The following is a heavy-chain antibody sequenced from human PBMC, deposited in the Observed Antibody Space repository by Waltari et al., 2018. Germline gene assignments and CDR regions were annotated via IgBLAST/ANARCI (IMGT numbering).Heavy chain of an antibody. Sequence: QVQLVQSGAEVKKPGASVKVSCKVSGYTLTELSMHWERQAPGKGLEWMGGFDPEDGETIYAQKFQGRVTMTEDTATDTAYMELSSLRSEDTAVYYCATVGRSGTGARAFDIWGQGTMVTVSS. CDR3: ATVGRSGTGARAFDI. J-gene: IGHJ3*02. V-gene: IGHV1-24*01. CDR2: FDPEDGET. D-gene: IGHD3-10*01. CDR1: GYTLTELS.